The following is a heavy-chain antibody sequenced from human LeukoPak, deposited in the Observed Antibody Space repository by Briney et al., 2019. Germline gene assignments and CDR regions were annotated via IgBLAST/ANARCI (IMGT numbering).Heavy chain of an antibody. CDR3: AKELFATNTLQPVSYHDSSAERGIDY. D-gene: IGHD3-22*01. V-gene: IGHV3-30*18. CDR1: GFTFSSYG. J-gene: IGHJ4*02. CDR2: ISYDGSNK. Sequence: GGSLRLSCAASGFTFSSYGMHWVRQAPGKGLEWVEVISYDGSNKYYADSVKGRFTISRDNSKNTLYLQMNSLRAEDTAVYYCAKELFATNTLQPVSYHDSSAERGIDYWGQGTLVTVFS.